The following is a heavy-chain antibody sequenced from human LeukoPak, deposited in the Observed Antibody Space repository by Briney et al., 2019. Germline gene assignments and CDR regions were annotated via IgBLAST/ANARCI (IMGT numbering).Heavy chain of an antibody. CDR2: TRYDESKT. Sequence: GGSLRLSCAASGFTFSNNCMHWVRQTPGKGLEWVAFTRYDESKTFYGDSVRGRFTISRDNSKNTLYLQMNSLTTDDSAVYYCAKARYSGSPALDFWGQGTLVTVSS. J-gene: IGHJ4*02. CDR3: AKARYSGSPALDF. V-gene: IGHV3-30*02. CDR1: GFTFSNNC. D-gene: IGHD1-26*01.